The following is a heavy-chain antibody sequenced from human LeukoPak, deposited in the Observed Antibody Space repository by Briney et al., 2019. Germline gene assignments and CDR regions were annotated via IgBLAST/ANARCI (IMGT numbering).Heavy chain of an antibody. D-gene: IGHD3-10*01. J-gene: IGHJ4*02. V-gene: IGHV1-69*05. CDR2: IIPIFDTT. Sequence: SVKVSCKASGGTFGSYVISWVRQAPGQGLEWMGGIIPIFDTTNYAQKFQGRVTITTDESTSTAYMELSSLRSEDTAVYYCARGHQTQLRFTGGLAYWGQGALVTVSS. CDR3: ARGHQTQLRFTGGLAY. CDR1: GGTFGSYV.